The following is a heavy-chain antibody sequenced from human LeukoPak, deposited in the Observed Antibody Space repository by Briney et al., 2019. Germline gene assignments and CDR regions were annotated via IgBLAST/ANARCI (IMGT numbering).Heavy chain of an antibody. Sequence: PGGSLRLSCAASGFTFRIFAMAWVRQAPGKRLEWVSSITDTGDATGYTESVKGRFTISRDNSKGTVWLQMNSLRAEDTAIYYCAKSDCGSDGCKLYNYWAQGTQVTVSS. J-gene: IGHJ4*02. V-gene: IGHV3-23*01. CDR2: ITDTGDAT. CDR1: GFTFRIFA. CDR3: AKSDCGSDGCKLYNY. D-gene: IGHD2-21*01.